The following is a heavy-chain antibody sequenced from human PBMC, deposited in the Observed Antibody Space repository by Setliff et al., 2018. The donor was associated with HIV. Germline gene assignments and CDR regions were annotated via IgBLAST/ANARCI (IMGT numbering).Heavy chain of an antibody. D-gene: IGHD2-8*01. CDR2: MTPLTAST. CDR3: ARAPARANGVFDF. CDR1: GGTFSNYT. J-gene: IGHJ4*01. V-gene: IGHV1-8*02. Sequence: ASVKVSCKTSGGTFSNYTINWVRQAPGQGLEWIGWMTPLTASTGYSRKFQGRVTLTRDLSTGTAYMELNSLISNDTAVYYCARAPARANGVFDFWGQGSLVTV.